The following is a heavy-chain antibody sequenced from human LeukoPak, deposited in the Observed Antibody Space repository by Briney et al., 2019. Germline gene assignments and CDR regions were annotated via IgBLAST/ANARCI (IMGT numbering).Heavy chain of an antibody. Sequence: SETLSLTCTVSGGSISGSSYFWGWIRQPPGKGLEWIGSIYYSGSTYYNPSLKSRVTISVDTSKNQFSLKLSSVTAADTAVYYCATPLDYNDNSGYHQGGDWGQGTLVTVSS. D-gene: IGHD3-22*01. CDR1: GGSISGSSYF. J-gene: IGHJ4*02. V-gene: IGHV4-39*01. CDR2: IYYSGST. CDR3: ATPLDYNDNSGYHQGGD.